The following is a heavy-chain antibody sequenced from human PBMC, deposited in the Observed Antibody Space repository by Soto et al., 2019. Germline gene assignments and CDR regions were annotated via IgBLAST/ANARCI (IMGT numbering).Heavy chain of an antibody. CDR2: IRQDGNEK. CDR3: SRGGQLGAFDY. V-gene: IGHV3-7*01. Sequence: EVQLVESGGGLVQPGESLRLSCAASGFTFSSYWMSWVRQAPGKGLEWVASIRQDGNEKYSVDSVKGRVTISRDNAKNSLYLQMNSLRAEDTAVYYCSRGGQLGAFDYWGQGTLVTVSS. D-gene: IGHD6-6*01. J-gene: IGHJ4*02. CDR1: GFTFSSYW.